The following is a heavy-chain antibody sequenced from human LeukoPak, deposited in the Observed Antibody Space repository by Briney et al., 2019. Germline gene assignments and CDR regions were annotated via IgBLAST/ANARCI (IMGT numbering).Heavy chain of an antibody. Sequence: PSETLSLTCTVSGGSISSSSYYWGWIRQPPGKGLEWIGSIYYSGSTYYNPSLKSRVTISVDTSKNQFSLKLSSVTAADTAVYYCAREKYDFWSGLYFDYWGQGTLVTVSS. CDR2: IYYSGST. CDR1: GGSISSSSYY. J-gene: IGHJ4*02. V-gene: IGHV4-39*07. CDR3: AREKYDFWSGLYFDY. D-gene: IGHD3-3*01.